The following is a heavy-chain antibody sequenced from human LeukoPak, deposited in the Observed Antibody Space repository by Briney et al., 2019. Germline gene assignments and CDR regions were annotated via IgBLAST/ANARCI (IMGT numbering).Heavy chain of an antibody. CDR2: ISSSSIYI. J-gene: IGHJ4*02. Sequence: PGGSLRLSCAASGFTFNVYNMNWVRQAPGKGLEWVSSISSSSIYIYYADSVKGRFTISRDNANNSLYLQMNSLRAEDTAVYYCARDQRFGDFDYWGQGTLVTVSS. V-gene: IGHV3-21*01. CDR3: ARDQRFGDFDY. D-gene: IGHD3-10*01. CDR1: GFTFNVYN.